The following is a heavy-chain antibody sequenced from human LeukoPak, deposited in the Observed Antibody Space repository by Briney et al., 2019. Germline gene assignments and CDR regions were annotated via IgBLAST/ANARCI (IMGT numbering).Heavy chain of an antibody. V-gene: IGHV4-39*01. CDR1: GGSISTSQY. CDR3: ATHSSPKGGVFDI. J-gene: IGHJ3*02. Sequence: PSETLSLTCIDSGGSISTSQYWGWIRQPPGKGLEWIGSFYTSGRTYYNPSLKSRVTISVDTSKNQFSLKLNSVTAADTAVYYCATHSSPKGGVFDIWGQGTMVTVSS. CDR2: FYTSGRT. D-gene: IGHD2-8*02.